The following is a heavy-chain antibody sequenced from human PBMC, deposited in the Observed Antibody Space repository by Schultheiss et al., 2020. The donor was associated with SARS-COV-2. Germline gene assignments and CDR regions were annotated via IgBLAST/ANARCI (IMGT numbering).Heavy chain of an antibody. D-gene: IGHD4-11*01. CDR1: GFTFSSYA. J-gene: IGHJ4*02. CDR3: AIIATTVTTDY. V-gene: IGHV3-30*04. CDR2: ISYDGSNK. Sequence: GGSLRLSCAASGFTFSSYAMSWVRQAPGKGLEWVAVISYDGSNKYYADSVKGRFTISRDNSKNTLYLQMNSLRAEDTAVYYCAIIATTVTTDYWGQGTLVTVSS.